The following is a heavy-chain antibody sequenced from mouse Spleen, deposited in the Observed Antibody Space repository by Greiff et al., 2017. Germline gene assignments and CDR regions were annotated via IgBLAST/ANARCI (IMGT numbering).Heavy chain of an antibody. Sequence: EVMLVESGGGLVQPGGSLKLSCAASGFTFSSYGMSWVRQTPDKRLELVATINSNGGSTYYPDSVKGRFTISRDNAKNTLYLQMSSLKSEDTAMYYCARDRILRRNWYFDVWGAGTTVTVSS. J-gene: IGHJ1*01. V-gene: IGHV5-6-3*01. CDR1: GFTFSSYG. CDR3: ARDRILRRNWYFDV. CDR2: INSNGGST. D-gene: IGHD1-2*01.